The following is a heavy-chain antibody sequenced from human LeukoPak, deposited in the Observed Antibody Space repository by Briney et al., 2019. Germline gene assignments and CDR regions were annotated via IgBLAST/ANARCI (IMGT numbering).Heavy chain of an antibody. CDR2: INHSGST. CDR3: ARLAVTTRYYYYYMDV. Sequence: SETLSLTCAVYGGSFSGYYWSWIRQPPGKGLEWIGEINHSGSTNYNPSLKSRVTISVDTSKNQFSLKLSSVTAADTAVYYCARLAVTTRYYYYYMDVWGKGTTVTVSS. CDR1: GGSFSGYY. D-gene: IGHD4-17*01. V-gene: IGHV4-34*01. J-gene: IGHJ6*03.